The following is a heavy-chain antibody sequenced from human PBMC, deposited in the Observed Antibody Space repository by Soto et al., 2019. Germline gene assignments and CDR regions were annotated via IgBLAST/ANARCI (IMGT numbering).Heavy chain of an antibody. V-gene: IGHV3-23*01. D-gene: IGHD3-22*01. Sequence: GGSLRLSCAASGFTFSSYAMSWVRQAPGKGLEWVSVISGSGGSTYYADSVQGRFTISRDNSKNTLYLQMNSLRAEDTAVYYCAKENEEVISLGWLDPWGQGTLVTVSS. CDR1: GFTFSSYA. J-gene: IGHJ5*02. CDR2: ISGSGGST. CDR3: AKENEEVISLGWLDP.